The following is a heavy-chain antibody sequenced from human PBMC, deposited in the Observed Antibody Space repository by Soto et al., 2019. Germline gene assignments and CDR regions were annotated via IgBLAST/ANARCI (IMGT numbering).Heavy chain of an antibody. D-gene: IGHD3-22*01. V-gene: IGHV3-23*01. Sequence: EVQVLESGGGLVQPGGSLRLSCAASGFTFSLCAMSWVHQAPGKGLEWVSSIRGSGGDTYYADSVKGRFTISRDNSKNTLYLQMNSLRVEDTAVYYCAKGHSNSYYDFDFWGQGTLVTVSS. CDR1: GFTFSLCA. CDR3: AKGHSNSYYDFDF. J-gene: IGHJ4*02. CDR2: IRGSGGDT.